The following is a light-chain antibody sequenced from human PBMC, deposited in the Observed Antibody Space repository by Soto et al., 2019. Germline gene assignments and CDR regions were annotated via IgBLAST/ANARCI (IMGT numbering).Light chain of an antibody. Sequence: QSVLTQPPSASGSPGQSVTISCTGTSTDVGGYNFVSWYQQHPGKAPKLMIYEVSKRPSGFPDRFSGSKSGNTASLTVSGLQAEDEADYDCSSYACSNNFGVFGGGTKLTVL. V-gene: IGLV2-8*01. J-gene: IGLJ2*01. CDR1: STDVGGYNF. CDR3: SSYACSNNFGV. CDR2: EVS.